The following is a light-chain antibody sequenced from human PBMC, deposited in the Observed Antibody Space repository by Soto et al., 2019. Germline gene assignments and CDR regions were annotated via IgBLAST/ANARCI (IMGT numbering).Light chain of an antibody. CDR2: GNT. CDR3: QSYDSTLSARYV. CDR1: SSNIGAGYD. Sequence: QLVLTQPPSVSGVPGQRVTISCTGSSSNIGAGYDVHWYQQRPGTAPKLLIFGNTNRPSGVPDRFSGSKSGTSASLAITGLQAEDEGDYYCQSYDSTLSARYVFGTGTKLTVL. J-gene: IGLJ1*01. V-gene: IGLV1-40*01.